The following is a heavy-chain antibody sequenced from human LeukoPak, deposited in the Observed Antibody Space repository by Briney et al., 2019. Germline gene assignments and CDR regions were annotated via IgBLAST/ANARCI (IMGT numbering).Heavy chain of an antibody. D-gene: IGHD5-18*01. CDR2: IYSGGNT. V-gene: IGHV3-66*02. CDR1: GFTVSSNY. J-gene: IGHJ4*02. CDR3: AKDGGYSYGYFDY. Sequence: GGSLRLSCAASGFTVSSNYMTWVRQAPGKGLEWASTIYSGGNTHYGDSVKGRFTISRDNSKNTLYLQMNSLRAEDTAVYYCAKDGGYSYGYFDYWGQGTLVTVSS.